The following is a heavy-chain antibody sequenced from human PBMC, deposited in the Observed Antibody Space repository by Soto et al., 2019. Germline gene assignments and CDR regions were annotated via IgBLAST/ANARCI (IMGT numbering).Heavy chain of an antibody. CDR3: ARGGGVIAPGIWLQFYYYFFGMDV. CDR2: INHSGST. D-gene: IGHD5-12*01. V-gene: IGHV4-34*01. J-gene: IGHJ6*02. Sequence: PSETLSLTCAVYGGSFSGYYWSWIRQPPGKGLEWIGEINHSGSTNYNPSLKSRVTISVDTSKNQFSLKLSSVTAADTAVYYCARGGGVIAPGIWLQFYYYFFGMDVWGQGTTVTVSS. CDR1: GGSFSGYY.